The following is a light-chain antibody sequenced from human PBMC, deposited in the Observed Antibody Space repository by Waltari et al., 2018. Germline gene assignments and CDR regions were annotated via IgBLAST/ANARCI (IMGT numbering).Light chain of an antibody. CDR3: CSYAGSNTYV. V-gene: IGLV2-23*02. CDR2: EVS. J-gene: IGLJ1*01. CDR1: TSDVGTYTP. Sequence: QSALTQPASVSGSPGQSIPIPCTGTTSDVGTYTPVSWYQQHPGKTPKLIIYEVSKRPSGISNRFSASKSGNTASLTISGLQAEDEADYYCCSYAGSNTYVFGTGTKVTVL.